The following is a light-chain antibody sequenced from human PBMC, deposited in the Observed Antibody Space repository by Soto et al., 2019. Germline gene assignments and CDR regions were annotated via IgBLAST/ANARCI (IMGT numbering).Light chain of an antibody. Sequence: EIVLTQSPGTLSLSPGEGATLSCRASQTVSISFLAWYQQKAGQAPRLLIYGASSRATGIPDRFSGSGSGTDFTLTITRLEPEDFAVYYCQQYGSSPGTFGQGTKVEIK. V-gene: IGKV3-20*01. J-gene: IGKJ1*01. CDR1: QTVSISF. CDR3: QQYGSSPGT. CDR2: GAS.